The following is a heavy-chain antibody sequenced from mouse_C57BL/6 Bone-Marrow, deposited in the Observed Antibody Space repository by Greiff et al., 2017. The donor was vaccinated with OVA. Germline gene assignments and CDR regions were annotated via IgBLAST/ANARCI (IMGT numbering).Heavy chain of an antibody. J-gene: IGHJ2*01. CDR2: IDPSDSYT. CDR1: GYTFTSYW. D-gene: IGHD3-2*02. CDR3: ARRGDSSGYVDYFDY. V-gene: IGHV1-69*01. Sequence: VQLQQPGAELVMPGASVKLSCKASGYTFTSYWMHWVKQRPGQGLEWIGEIDPSDSYTNYNQKFKGKSTLTVDKSSSTAYMPLSSLTSEDSAVYYCARRGDSSGYVDYFDYWGQGTTLTVSS.